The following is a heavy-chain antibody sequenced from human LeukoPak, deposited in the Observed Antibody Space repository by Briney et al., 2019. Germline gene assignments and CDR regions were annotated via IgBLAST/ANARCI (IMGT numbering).Heavy chain of an antibody. J-gene: IGHJ3*02. D-gene: IGHD3-10*01. CDR1: GYTFTSYY. V-gene: IGHV1-46*01. CDR3: ARGRSAIWFGELFHAHDAFDI. Sequence: ASVKVSCKASGYTFTSYYMHWVRQAPGQGLEWMGIINPSGGSTSYAQKFQGRVTMTRDTSTSTVYMELSSLRSEDTAVYYCARGRSAIWFGELFHAHDAFDIWGQGTMVTVSS. CDR2: INPSGGST.